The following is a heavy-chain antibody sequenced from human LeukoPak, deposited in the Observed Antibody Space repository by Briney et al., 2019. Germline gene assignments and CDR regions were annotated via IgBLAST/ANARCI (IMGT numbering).Heavy chain of an antibody. CDR2: IIPTFDVA. CDR3: AREGVYSPDPSSYHRRAFDV. Sequence: SVKVSCKASGDNFSSYVITWVRQAPGQGLEWMGRIIPTFDVANFAQIFKGRVTITADKSTNTAHLELSSLRSEDTAVYYCAREGVYSPDPSSYHRRAFDVWGKGTVVIVSS. J-gene: IGHJ3*01. V-gene: IGHV1-69*04. CDR1: GDNFSSYV. D-gene: IGHD3-16*02.